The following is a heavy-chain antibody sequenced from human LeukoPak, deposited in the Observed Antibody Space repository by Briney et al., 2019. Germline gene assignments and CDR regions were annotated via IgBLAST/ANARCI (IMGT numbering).Heavy chain of an antibody. Sequence: SETLSLTCTVSGGSISSYYWSWIRQPPGKGLEWIGYIYYGGSNNYNPSFKSRVTISVETSNNQFSLKLSSVTDANTAVYYCARDPVEHYYGAGSSGFDYWGQGTLVTVSS. D-gene: IGHD3-10*01. CDR2: IYYGGSN. V-gene: IGHV4-59*01. J-gene: IGHJ4*02. CDR3: ARDPVEHYYGAGSSGFDY. CDR1: GGSISSYY.